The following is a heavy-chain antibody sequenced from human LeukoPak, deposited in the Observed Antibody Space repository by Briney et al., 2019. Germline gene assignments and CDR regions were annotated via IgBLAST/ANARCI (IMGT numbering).Heavy chain of an antibody. CDR1: GFTFSSYA. CDR3: ARVPRYSSSSYYFDY. J-gene: IGHJ4*02. V-gene: IGHV3-30-3*01. Sequence: GGSLRLSCAASGFTFSSYAMHWVRQAPGKGLEWVAVISYDGSNKYYADSVKGRFTISRDNSKNTLYLQMNSLRAEDTAVYYCARVPRYSSSSYYFDYWGQGTLVTVSS. D-gene: IGHD6-6*01. CDR2: ISYDGSNK.